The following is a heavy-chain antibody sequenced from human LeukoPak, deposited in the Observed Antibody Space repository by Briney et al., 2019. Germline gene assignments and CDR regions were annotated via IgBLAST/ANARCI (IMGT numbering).Heavy chain of an antibody. D-gene: IGHD6-13*01. CDR3: ARDRVRQQLFRSREGNWFDP. J-gene: IGHJ5*02. CDR1: GFTFSSYW. V-gene: IGHV3-7*01. Sequence: GGSLRLSCAASGFTFSSYWMSWVRQAPGKGLEWVANIKQDGSEKYYVDSVKGRFTISRDNAKNSLYLQMNSLRAEDTAVYYCARDRVRQQLFRSREGNWFDPWGQGTLVTVSS. CDR2: IKQDGSEK.